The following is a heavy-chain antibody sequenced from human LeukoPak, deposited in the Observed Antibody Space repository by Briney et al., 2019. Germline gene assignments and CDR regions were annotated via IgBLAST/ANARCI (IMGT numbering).Heavy chain of an antibody. CDR3: ARVYSGSSGYYVQGFDY. CDR1: GYTFTSYD. D-gene: IGHD3-22*01. CDR2: MNPNSRNT. Sequence: ASVKVSCKASGYTFTSYDINWVRQAAGQGLEWVGWMNPNSRNTGYAQKFQGRVTMTMNTAISTAYMELSSLRSDDTAVYYCARVYSGSSGYYVQGFDYWGQGTLVTVSS. V-gene: IGHV1-8*01. J-gene: IGHJ4*02.